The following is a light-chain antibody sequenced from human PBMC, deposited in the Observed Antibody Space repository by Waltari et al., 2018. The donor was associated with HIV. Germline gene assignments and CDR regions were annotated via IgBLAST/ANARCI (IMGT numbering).Light chain of an antibody. Sequence: SYELTQPPSVSVSPGQTASITCSGDKLGDKYACWYQQKPGQSPVLVIYQDSKRPSGIPDRFSGSKSGTSASLAISGLRSEDEADYYCAAWDDSLSVVYVFGTGTKVTVL. CDR1: KLGDKY. CDR3: AAWDDSLSVVYV. CDR2: QDS. V-gene: IGLV3-1*01. J-gene: IGLJ1*01.